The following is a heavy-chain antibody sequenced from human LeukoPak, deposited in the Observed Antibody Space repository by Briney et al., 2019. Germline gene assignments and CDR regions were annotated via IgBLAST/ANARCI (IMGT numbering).Heavy chain of an antibody. D-gene: IGHD5-24*01. CDR1: GFTFSSYA. Sequence: GGSLRLSCAASGFTFSSYAMSWVRQAPGKGLEWVSAISGSGGSTYYADSVKGRFTISRDNSKNTLYLQMNSLRAEDTAVYYCVKGTRRLQFVFFDYWGQGTLVTVSS. CDR3: VKGTRRLQFVFFDY. J-gene: IGHJ4*02. V-gene: IGHV3-23*01. CDR2: ISGSGGST.